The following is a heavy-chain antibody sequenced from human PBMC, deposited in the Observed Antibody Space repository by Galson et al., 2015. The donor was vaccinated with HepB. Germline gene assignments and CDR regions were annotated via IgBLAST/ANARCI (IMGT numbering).Heavy chain of an antibody. CDR3: AKGGDYPYYFDS. V-gene: IGHV3-23*01. D-gene: IGHD4-11*01. J-gene: IGHJ4*02. CDR1: RFTFSSYA. CDR2: ITPSGGSI. Sequence: SLRLSCAASRFTFSSYAMSWVRQAPGKGLEWVSVITPSGGSIHYADSVKGRFTISRDDSKSTPHLQMNGLKAEDTAIYYCAKGGDYPYYFDSWGQGTLVTVSS.